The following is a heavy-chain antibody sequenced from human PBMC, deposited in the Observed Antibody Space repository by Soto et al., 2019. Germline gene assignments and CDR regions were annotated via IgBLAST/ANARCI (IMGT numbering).Heavy chain of an antibody. J-gene: IGHJ6*03. V-gene: IGHV3-21*01. Sequence: GGSLRLSCAASGFTFSSYSMNWVRQAPGKGLEWVSSISSSSSYIYYADSVKGRFTISRDNAKNSLYLQMNSLGAEDTAVYYCARDASTYSSGWYVDYYYMDVWGKGTTVTVSS. CDR2: ISSSSSYI. D-gene: IGHD6-19*01. CDR3: ARDASTYSSGWYVDYYYMDV. CDR1: GFTFSSYS.